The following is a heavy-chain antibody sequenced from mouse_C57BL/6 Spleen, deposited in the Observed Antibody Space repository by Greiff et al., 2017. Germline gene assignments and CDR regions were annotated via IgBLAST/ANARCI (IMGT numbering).Heavy chain of an antibody. CDR3: ASYYYALFDY. J-gene: IGHJ2*01. V-gene: IGHV5-17*01. CDR2: ISSGSSTI. CDR1: GFTFSDYG. Sequence: EVMLVESGGGLVKPGGSLKLSCAASGFTFSDYGMHWVRQAPEKGLEWVAYISSGSSTIYYADTVKGRFTISRDNAKNTLFLQMTSLRSEDTAMYYCASYYYALFDYWGQGTTLTVSS. D-gene: IGHD1-1*01.